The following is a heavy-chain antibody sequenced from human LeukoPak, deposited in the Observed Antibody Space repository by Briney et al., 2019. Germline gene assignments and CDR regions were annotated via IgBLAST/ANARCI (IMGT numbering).Heavy chain of an antibody. V-gene: IGHV3-74*01. CDR2: INNDGSST. CDR1: GFTFSSYW. J-gene: IGHJ2*01. Sequence: GGSLRLSCAAFGFTFSSYWMHWVRQAPGKGLVWVSRINNDGSSTVYADSVKGRFTISRDNSKNTLYLQMNSLRAGDTAVYYYARATYSSTWYSRYFDLWGRGTLVTVSS. CDR3: ARATYSSTWYSRYFDL. D-gene: IGHD6-13*01.